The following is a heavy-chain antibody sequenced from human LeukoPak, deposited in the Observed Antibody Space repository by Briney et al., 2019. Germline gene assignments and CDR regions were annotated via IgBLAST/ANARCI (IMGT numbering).Heavy chain of an antibody. D-gene: IGHD6-13*01. Sequence: ASVKVSCKASGYTFTSYYMHWVRQAPGQGLEWMGVINPSGGSTSYAQKFQGRVTMTRDTSTSTVYMELSSLRSEDTAVYYCARLNSWYYFDYWGQGTLVTVSS. J-gene: IGHJ4*02. CDR3: ARLNSWYYFDY. V-gene: IGHV1-46*01. CDR1: GYTFTSYY. CDR2: INPSGGST.